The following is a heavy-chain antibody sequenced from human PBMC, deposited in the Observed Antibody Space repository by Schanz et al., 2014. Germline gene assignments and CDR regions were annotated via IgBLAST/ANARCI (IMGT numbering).Heavy chain of an antibody. CDR1: GFTVNTNY. V-gene: IGHV3-53*01. CDR2: MYINSGST. Sequence: EAQVVESGGGLIHPGGSLRLSCAVSGFTVNTNYMSWVRQAPGKGLEWISSMYINSGSTQYADSVKGRFIISRDSSKNTLFLQMNSLRAEDTAVYFCARDGGRDGYNLAFDVWGQGTLVTVSS. CDR3: ARDGGRDGYNLAFDV. D-gene: IGHD5-12*01. J-gene: IGHJ3*01.